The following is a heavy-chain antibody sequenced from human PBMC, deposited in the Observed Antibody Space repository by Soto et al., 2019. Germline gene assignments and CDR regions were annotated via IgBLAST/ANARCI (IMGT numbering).Heavy chain of an antibody. V-gene: IGHV3-21*06. D-gene: IGHD3-16*01. CDR3: ARDLGGGAHYGMDV. CDR1: GFTFETSS. Sequence: TLSCAASGFTFETSSINCLRQTPGKGLEWVASISATSLYIYYADSVRGRFTISRENAKNTVFLQMDGLTAEDTAIYFCARDLGGGAHYGMDVWGQGTTVTVSS. CDR2: ISATSLYI. J-gene: IGHJ6*02.